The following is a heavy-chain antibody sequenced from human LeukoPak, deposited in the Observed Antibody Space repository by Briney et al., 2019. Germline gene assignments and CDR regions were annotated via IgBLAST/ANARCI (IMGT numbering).Heavy chain of an antibody. D-gene: IGHD3-3*01. V-gene: IGHV1-2*02. CDR3: ARPRPNYDFWSGYSNDAFDI. J-gene: IGHJ3*02. CDR2: INPNSGGT. CDR1: GYTFTGYY. Sequence: ASVKVSCKASGYTFTGYYMHWARQAPGQGLEWMGWINPNSGGTNYAQKFQGRVTMTRDTSISTAYMGLSRLRSDDTAVYYCARPRPNYDFWSGYSNDAFDIWGQGTMVTVSS.